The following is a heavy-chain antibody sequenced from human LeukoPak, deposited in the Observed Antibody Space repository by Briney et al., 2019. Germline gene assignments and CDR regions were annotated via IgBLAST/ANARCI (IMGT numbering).Heavy chain of an antibody. CDR2: ISAYNGNT. V-gene: IGHV1-18*01. J-gene: IGHJ4*02. D-gene: IGHD4-11*01. Sequence: ASVKVSCKASGYTFTSYGISWVRQAPGQGLEWMGWISAYNGNTNYAQKLQGRVTMTTDTSTSTAYMELSSLRSEDTAVYYCARAGGEGTTVTTDYYWGQGTLVTVSS. CDR1: GYTFTSYG. CDR3: ARAGGEGTTVTTDYY.